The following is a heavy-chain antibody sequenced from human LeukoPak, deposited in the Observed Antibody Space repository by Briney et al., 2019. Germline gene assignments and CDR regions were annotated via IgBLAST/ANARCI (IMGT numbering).Heavy chain of an antibody. Sequence: PSETLSLTCTVSGGSISSSSYYWGWIRQPPGKGLEWIGSIYYSGSTYYNPSLKSRVTISVDTSKNQFSLKLSSVTAADTAVYYCARVVGAISDYWGQGTLVTVSP. CDR2: IYYSGST. CDR1: GGSISSSSYY. V-gene: IGHV4-39*01. D-gene: IGHD1-26*01. J-gene: IGHJ4*02. CDR3: ARVVGAISDY.